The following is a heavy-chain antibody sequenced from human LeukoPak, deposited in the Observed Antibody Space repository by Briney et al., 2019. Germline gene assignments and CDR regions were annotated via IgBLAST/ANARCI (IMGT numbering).Heavy chain of an antibody. CDR3: ARGRGYSHNWFDP. CDR2: INPNSGGT. V-gene: IGHV1-2*02. Sequence: GASVKVSCKASGYTFTGYYMHWVRQAPGQGLEWMGWINPNSGGTNYAQKFQGRVTMTRDTSISTAYMELSRLRSDDTAVYYCARGRGYSHNWFDPWGQGTLVTVSS. J-gene: IGHJ5*02. CDR1: GYTFTGYY. D-gene: IGHD5-18*01.